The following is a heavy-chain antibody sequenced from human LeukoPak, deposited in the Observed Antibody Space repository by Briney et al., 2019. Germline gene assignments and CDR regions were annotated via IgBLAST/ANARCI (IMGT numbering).Heavy chain of an antibody. Sequence: GGSLRLSCAASGFTFSSYAMHWVRQAPGKGLEWVAFIRYDGSNKYYADSVKGRFTISRDNSKNTLYLQMNSLRAEDTAVYYCAKEGPDIVYYDSSGYYPPDYWGQGTLVTVSS. D-gene: IGHD3-22*01. V-gene: IGHV3-30*02. J-gene: IGHJ4*02. CDR1: GFTFSSYA. CDR3: AKEGPDIVYYDSSGYYPPDY. CDR2: IRYDGSNK.